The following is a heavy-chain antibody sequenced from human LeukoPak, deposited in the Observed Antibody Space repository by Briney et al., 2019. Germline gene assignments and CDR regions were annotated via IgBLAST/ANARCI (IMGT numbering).Heavy chain of an antibody. J-gene: IGHJ1*01. Sequence: AXHWVRQAPGKGLEGVAVISYDGSNKYYADSVKGRFTISRDNSKNTLYLQMNSLRAEDTAVYYCARDRVAVAAAPEYFQHWGQGTLVTVSS. CDR1: A. D-gene: IGHD6-19*01. CDR3: ARDRVAVAAAPEYFQH. V-gene: IGHV3-30-3*01. CDR2: ISYDGSNK.